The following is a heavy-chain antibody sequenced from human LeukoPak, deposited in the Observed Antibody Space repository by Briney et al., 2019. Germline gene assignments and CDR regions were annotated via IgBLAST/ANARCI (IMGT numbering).Heavy chain of an antibody. J-gene: IGHJ1*01. Sequence: SETLSLTCTVSGGSISSGGYYWSWIRQPPGKGLEWIGYIYHSGSTYYNPSLKSRVTISVDTSKNQFSLKLSSVTAADTAVYFCASPKIAMSEYFQHWGQGTLVTVSS. CDR1: GGSISSGGYY. CDR3: ASPKIAMSEYFQH. CDR2: IYHSGST. D-gene: IGHD2-21*01. V-gene: IGHV4-30-2*01.